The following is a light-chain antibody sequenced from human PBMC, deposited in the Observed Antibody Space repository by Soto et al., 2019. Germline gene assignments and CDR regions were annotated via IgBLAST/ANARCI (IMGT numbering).Light chain of an antibody. CDR3: MQATQFPFT. Sequence: DIVMTQTPLSLPVTLGQPASISCRSSRSLVHFDGNTYLSSLQQRPGQPPRLLISKISKRVSGVPDRFSGSGAGTDFTLRISRVEAEDVGVYYCMQATQFPFTFGPGTTVDFK. CDR2: KIS. J-gene: IGKJ3*01. CDR1: RSLVHFDGNTY. V-gene: IGKV2-24*01.